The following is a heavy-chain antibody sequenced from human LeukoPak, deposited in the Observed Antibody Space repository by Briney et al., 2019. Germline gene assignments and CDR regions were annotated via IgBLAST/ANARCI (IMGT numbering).Heavy chain of an antibody. Sequence: GGSLRLSCAASGFTFSNYAMGWVRQSPGKGQEWVSTISGSGGSTYYADSVKGRFTVSRDNSKNTLYLQMNSLRAEDTAVYYCAKDLSSSPEFYFDYWGQGTLVTVSS. V-gene: IGHV3-23*01. CDR1: GFTFSNYA. D-gene: IGHD6-19*01. J-gene: IGHJ4*02. CDR2: ISGSGGST. CDR3: AKDLSSSPEFYFDY.